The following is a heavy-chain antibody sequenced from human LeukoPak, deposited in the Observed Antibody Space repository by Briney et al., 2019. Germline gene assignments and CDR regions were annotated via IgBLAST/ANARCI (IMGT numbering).Heavy chain of an antibody. J-gene: IGHJ4*02. CDR2: CYYSGST. CDR1: GGSIISSGYF. D-gene: IGHD2-2*01. CDR3: ARLGVPAAIAN. V-gene: IGHV4-39*01. Sequence: PSETLSLTCTVSGGSIISSGYFWGWIRQPPGKGLEWIGSCYYSGSTYYNPSLMSRITISVDTSKNQFSLKVFSVTAADTATYYCARLGVPAAIANWGQGTLLTVSS.